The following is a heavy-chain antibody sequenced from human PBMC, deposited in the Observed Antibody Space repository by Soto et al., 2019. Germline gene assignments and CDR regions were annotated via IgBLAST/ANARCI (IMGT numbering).Heavy chain of an antibody. Sequence: SVKVSCKASGYTFTSYGTSWVRQSPVQGLEWMGWISAYNGNTNYAQKLQGRVTMTTDTSTSTAYMELRSLRSDDTAVYYCARDRGHSGLYYYYGMDVWGQGTTVTVSS. D-gene: IGHD6-25*01. V-gene: IGHV1-18*01. CDR2: ISAYNGNT. J-gene: IGHJ6*02. CDR3: ARDRGHSGLYYYYGMDV. CDR1: GYTFTSYG.